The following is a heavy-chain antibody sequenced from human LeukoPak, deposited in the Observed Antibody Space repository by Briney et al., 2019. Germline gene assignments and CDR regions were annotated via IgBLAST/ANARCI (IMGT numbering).Heavy chain of an antibody. V-gene: IGHV4-4*07. CDR2: IYPSGST. CDR3: ARLGYTYGYAFDA. CDR1: GGSISSYF. D-gene: IGHD5-18*01. Sequence: PSETLSLTCSVSGGSISSYFWSWIRQPAGKGLEWIGRIYPSGSTNYNPSLKSRVTMSLDTSKSQLSLKLSSVIAADTAVYYCARLGYTYGYAFDAWGQGTLVSVSS. J-gene: IGHJ4*02.